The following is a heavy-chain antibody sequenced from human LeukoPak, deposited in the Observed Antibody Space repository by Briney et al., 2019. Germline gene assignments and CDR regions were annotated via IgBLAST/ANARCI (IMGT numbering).Heavy chain of an antibody. D-gene: IGHD6-13*01. J-gene: IGHJ5*02. V-gene: IGHV4-34*09. CDR3: ARHSSSWSDPANWFDP. CDR1: GGSFSGYY. CDR2: IYYSGST. Sequence: SGTLSLTCAVYGGSFSGYYWSWIRQPPGKGLEWIGYIYYSGSTYYNPSLKSRVTISVDTSKNQFSLKLSSVTAADTAVYYCARHSSSWSDPANWFDPWGQGTLVTVSS.